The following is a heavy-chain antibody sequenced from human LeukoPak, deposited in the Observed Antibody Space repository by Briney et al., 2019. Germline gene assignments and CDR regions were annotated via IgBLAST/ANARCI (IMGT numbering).Heavy chain of an antibody. D-gene: IGHD6-13*01. V-gene: IGHV3-23*01. CDR2: ISGSGGSI. CDR1: GFTFSSYA. Sequence: GGSLRLSCAASGFTFSSYAMSWVRQAPGKGLEWVSAISGSGGSIYYADSVKGRFTISRDNSKNTLYLQMNSLRAEDTAVYYCARDTAAAGIDYFDYWGQGTLVTVSS. J-gene: IGHJ4*02. CDR3: ARDTAAAGIDYFDY.